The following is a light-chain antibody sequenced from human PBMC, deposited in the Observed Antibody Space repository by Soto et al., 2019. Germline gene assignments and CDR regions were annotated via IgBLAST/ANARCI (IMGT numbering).Light chain of an antibody. V-gene: IGLV2-8*01. Sequence: QSALTQPPSASGSPGQSVAISCTGTSSDVGGYNYVSWYQQHPGKAPKLMIYEVNNRPSGVPDRVSGSKSGTTASLTVSGLQAEDEADYYCSSYAGSSNVFGTGTKLTVL. CDR1: SSDVGGYNY. CDR2: EVN. CDR3: SSYAGSSNV. J-gene: IGLJ1*01.